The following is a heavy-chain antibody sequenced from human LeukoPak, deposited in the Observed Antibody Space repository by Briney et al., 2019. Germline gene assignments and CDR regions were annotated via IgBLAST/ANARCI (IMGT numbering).Heavy chain of an antibody. J-gene: IGHJ5*02. Sequence: GASVKVSCKASGYTFTSYYMHWVRQAPGQGLEWMGIINPSGGSTSYAQKFQGRVTMTRDTSISTAYMELSRLRSDDTAVYYCAREWVRGVIRDNWFDPWGQGTLVTVSS. V-gene: IGHV1-46*01. CDR2: INPSGGST. CDR1: GYTFTSYY. D-gene: IGHD3-10*01. CDR3: AREWVRGVIRDNWFDP.